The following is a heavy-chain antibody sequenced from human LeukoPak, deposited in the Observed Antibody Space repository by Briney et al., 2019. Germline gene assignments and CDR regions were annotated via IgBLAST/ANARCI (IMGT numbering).Heavy chain of an antibody. V-gene: IGHV3-64D*09. CDR1: GFTFSSYA. CDR3: VKDPRQQLSQGAFDI. D-gene: IGHD6-13*01. J-gene: IGHJ3*02. CDR2: ISSNGGST. Sequence: GGSLRRSCSASGFTFSSYAMHWVRQAPGKGLEYVSAISSNGGSTYYADSVKGRFTISRDNSKNTLYLQMSSLRAEDTAVYYCVKDPRQQLSQGAFDIWGQGTMVTVSS.